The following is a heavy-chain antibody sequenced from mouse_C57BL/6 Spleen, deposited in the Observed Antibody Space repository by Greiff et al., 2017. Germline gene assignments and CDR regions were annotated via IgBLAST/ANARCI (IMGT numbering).Heavy chain of an antibody. J-gene: IGHJ3*01. CDR1: GFTFTDYY. CDR3: ARYRAQATWFAD. D-gene: IGHD3-2*02. CDR2: IRNKANGYTT. V-gene: IGHV7-3*01. Sequence: EVKLVESGGGLVQPGGSLSLSCAASGFTFTDYYMRWVRQPPGKALEWLGFIRNKANGYTTEYSASVKGRLTISRDNSQSILYLQMNALRAEDSANYYCARYRAQATWFADWGKGTLVTVSA.